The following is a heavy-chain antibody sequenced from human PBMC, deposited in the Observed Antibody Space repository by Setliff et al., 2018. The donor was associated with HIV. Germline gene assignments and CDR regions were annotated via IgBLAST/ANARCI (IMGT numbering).Heavy chain of an antibody. CDR3: GSTITYYYLCMDV. J-gene: IGHJ6*03. CDR1: GGSISSNSW. Sequence: SETMSLTCDVYGGSISSNSWWTWLRQPPGRGLGWIGQIYQGGNTRYNPSLMRRLTMSIDKSKTQVSLDLSAVTPADTAGYYGGSTITYYYLCMDVWDKGTTVTVSS. CDR2: IYQGGNT. V-gene: IGHV4-4*02. D-gene: IGHD2-15*01.